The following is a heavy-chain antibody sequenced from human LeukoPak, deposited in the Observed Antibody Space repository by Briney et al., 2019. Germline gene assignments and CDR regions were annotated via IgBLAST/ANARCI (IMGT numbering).Heavy chain of an antibody. CDR3: AKDCSPSADYGMDV. J-gene: IGHJ6*02. Sequence: PGGSLRLSCAASGFTFSSYAMSWVRQAPGKGLKWVSAISGSGGSTYYADSVKGRFTISRDNSKNTLYLQMNSLRAEDTAVYYCAKDCSPSADYGMDVWGQGTTVTVSS. D-gene: IGHD3-10*02. V-gene: IGHV3-23*01. CDR1: GFTFSSYA. CDR2: ISGSGGST.